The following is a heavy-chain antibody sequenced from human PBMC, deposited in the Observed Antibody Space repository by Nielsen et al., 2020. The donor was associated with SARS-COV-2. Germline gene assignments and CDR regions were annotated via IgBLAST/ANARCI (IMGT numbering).Heavy chain of an antibody. V-gene: IGHV3-9*01. CDR2: LTGDSGRV. CDR3: ARVDIESGYSNYYYYGMDV. J-gene: IGHJ6*02. D-gene: IGHD3-3*01. Sequence: GGSLRLSCAASGFTFLDYAMYWVRQPPGKGLEWVASLTGDSGRVAYADSVKGRFTISRDNAKNSLYLQMNSLRAEDTAVYYCARVDIESGYSNYYYYGMDVWGQGTTVTVSS. CDR1: GFTFLDYA.